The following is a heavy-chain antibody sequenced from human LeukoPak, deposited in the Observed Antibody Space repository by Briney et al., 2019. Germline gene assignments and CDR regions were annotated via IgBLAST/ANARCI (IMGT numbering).Heavy chain of an antibody. D-gene: IGHD3-3*01. J-gene: IGHJ5*02. CDR3: ARGPGDFWSGYYSDDNWFDP. CDR2: ISSSTSTI. Sequence: PGGSLRLSCAASGFTFSSYSMNWVRPAPGKGLEWVSYISSSTSTIYYADSVKGRFTMSRDNAKYSLYLQMNSLRAEDTAVYYCARGPGDFWSGYYSDDNWFDPWGQGTLVTVSS. CDR1: GFTFSSYS. V-gene: IGHV3-48*01.